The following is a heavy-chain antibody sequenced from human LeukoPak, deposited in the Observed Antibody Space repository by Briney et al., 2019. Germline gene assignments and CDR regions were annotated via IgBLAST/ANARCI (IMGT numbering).Heavy chain of an antibody. Sequence: GGSLRLSCAASGFTFSSYSMNWVRQAPGKGLEWVSYISSSSSTIYYADSVKGRFTISRDNAKNSLYLQMNSLRAEDTAVYYCARDVSRDFWSGYLGFDYWGQGTLVTVSS. CDR3: ARDVSRDFWSGYLGFDY. J-gene: IGHJ4*02. CDR1: GFTFSSYS. D-gene: IGHD3-3*01. CDR2: ISSSSSTI. V-gene: IGHV3-48*01.